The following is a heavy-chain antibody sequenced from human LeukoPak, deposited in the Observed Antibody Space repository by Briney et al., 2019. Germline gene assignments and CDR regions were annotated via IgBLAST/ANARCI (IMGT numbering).Heavy chain of an antibody. D-gene: IGHD3-10*01. CDR2: INHSGST. V-gene: IGHV4-39*07. CDR3: ARLYGSGSYYVFDY. CDR1: GGSISSGSYY. Sequence: SQTLSLTCTVSGGSISSGSYYWSWIRQPPGKGLEWIGEINHSGSTNYNPSLKSRVTISVDTSKNQFSLKLSSVTAADTAVYYCARLYGSGSYYVFDYWGQGTLVTVSS. J-gene: IGHJ4*02.